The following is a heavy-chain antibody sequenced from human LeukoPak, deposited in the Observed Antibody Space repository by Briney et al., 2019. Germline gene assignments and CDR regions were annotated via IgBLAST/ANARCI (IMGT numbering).Heavy chain of an antibody. J-gene: IGHJ4*02. D-gene: IGHD3-10*01. CDR1: GYTFTSYD. CDR2: MNPNSGNT. V-gene: IGHV1-8*01. Sequence: ASVKVSCKASGYTFTSYDINWVRQATGQGLEWMGWMNPNSGNTGYAQKFQGRVTMTRNTSISTAYMELSSLRSEDTAVYYCARGLRYYGSGSYYPAYWGQGTLVTVSS. CDR3: ARGLRYYGSGSYYPAY.